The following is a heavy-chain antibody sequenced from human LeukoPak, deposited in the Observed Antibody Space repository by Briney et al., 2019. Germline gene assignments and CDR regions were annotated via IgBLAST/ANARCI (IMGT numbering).Heavy chain of an antibody. CDR2: ISYSRSS. J-gene: IGHJ4*02. V-gene: IGHV4-59*01. CDR1: GGSISSCY. Sequence: SETLSLTCTVSGGSISSCYWSWVRLSPRKGKEWLRYISYSRSSKYNPSLKGRITISVDMSKNQFSLKLSSVTAADTAVYYCARDNQCSGGSCYPDYWGQGTLVTVSS. D-gene: IGHD2-15*01. CDR3: ARDNQCSGGSCYPDY.